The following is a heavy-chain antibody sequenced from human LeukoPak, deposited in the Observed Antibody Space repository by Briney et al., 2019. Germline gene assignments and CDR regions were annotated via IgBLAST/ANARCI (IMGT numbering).Heavy chain of an antibody. V-gene: IGHV1-18*01. D-gene: IGHD3-10*01. CDR1: GYTFISYG. CDR3: ARDGYGSGKGFFDY. CDR2: ISAYDGNT. J-gene: IGHJ4*02. Sequence: ASVKVSCKASGYTFISYGFSWVRQAPGQGLEWMGWISAYDGNTNSAQKFQGRVIMTTDTSASTAYMELRSLRPDDTAVYYCARDGYGSGKGFFDYWGQGTLVTVSS.